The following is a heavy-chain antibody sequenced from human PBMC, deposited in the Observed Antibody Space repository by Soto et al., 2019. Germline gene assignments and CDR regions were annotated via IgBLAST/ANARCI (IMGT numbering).Heavy chain of an antibody. Sequence: EVQLVESGGGLMQPGGSLRLSCADSGFNVSTNYMTWVRQAPGKGLEWVSVIYSGGTTYYADSVKGRFIISRDNFKNTLYLQMNNLRAEDRALYYCASGSGSLYYFHYWGQGTLVTVSS. V-gene: IGHV3-53*01. J-gene: IGHJ4*02. CDR2: IYSGGTT. D-gene: IGHD1-26*01. CDR1: GFNVSTNY. CDR3: ASGSGSLYYFHY.